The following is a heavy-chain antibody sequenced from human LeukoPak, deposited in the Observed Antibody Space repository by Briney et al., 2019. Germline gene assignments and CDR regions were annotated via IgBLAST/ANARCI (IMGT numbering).Heavy chain of an antibody. J-gene: IGHJ4*02. V-gene: IGHV3-7*01. CDR1: GFTFSSYI. Sequence: PGGSLRLSCVASGFTFSSYIMTWVRQAPGKRLEWVANIKEDGSEKYYVDSVKGRFTISRDNAKISLYLQMNSLRAEDTAVYYCARARYSDYWGRGTLVTVST. CDR2: IKEDGSEK. D-gene: IGHD3-9*01. CDR3: ARARYSDY.